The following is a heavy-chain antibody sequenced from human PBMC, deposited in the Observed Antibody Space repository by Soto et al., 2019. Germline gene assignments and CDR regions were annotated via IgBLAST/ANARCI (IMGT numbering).Heavy chain of an antibody. CDR1: GYTFTNNW. J-gene: IGHJ5*02. D-gene: IGHD2-21*02. Sequence: QVQLVQSGAEVKKPGASVKVSCKASGYTFTNNWIHWVRQAPGQGLEWMGVVNPSGGATVYAQKLQGSDTMTTDTSTSTAYMELRSLRSDDTAVYYCARFSYCGGDCYPPGWFDPWGQGTLVTVSS. V-gene: IGHV1-46*01. CDR2: VNPSGGAT. CDR3: ARFSYCGGDCYPPGWFDP.